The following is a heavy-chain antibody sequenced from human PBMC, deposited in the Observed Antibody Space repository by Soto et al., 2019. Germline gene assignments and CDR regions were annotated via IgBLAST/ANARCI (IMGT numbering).Heavy chain of an antibody. CDR2: IYYSGST. J-gene: IGHJ6*02. Sequence: SETLSLTCTVSGGSISSYYWSWIRQPPGKGLEWIGYIYYSGSTNYNPSLKSRVTISVDTSKNQFSLKLSSVTAADTAVYYCARGSQVDTAMGWHFYYHYYGMDVWGQGTTVTVSS. D-gene: IGHD5-18*01. CDR3: ARGSQVDTAMGWHFYYHYYGMDV. CDR1: GGSISSYY. V-gene: IGHV4-59*01.